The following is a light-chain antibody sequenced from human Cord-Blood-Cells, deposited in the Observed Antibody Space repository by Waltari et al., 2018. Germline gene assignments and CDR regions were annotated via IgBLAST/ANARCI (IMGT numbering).Light chain of an antibody. CDR2: EVS. J-gene: IGLJ2*01. V-gene: IGLV2-8*01. Sequence: QSALTQPPPPSGSPGQSVPIPCTGTSSDVGVYNYVSWYQQHPANAPKLMIYEVSKRPSGVPDRFSGSKSGNTASLTVSGLQAEDEADYYCSSYAGSNNLVFGGGTKLTVL. CDR3: SSYAGSNNLV. CDR1: SSDVGVYNY.